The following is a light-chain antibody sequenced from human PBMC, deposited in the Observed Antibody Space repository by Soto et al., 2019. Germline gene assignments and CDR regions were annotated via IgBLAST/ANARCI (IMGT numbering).Light chain of an antibody. Sequence: EIVLTQSPATLSLSPGERATLSCRASQSVSTYLAWYQQKRGQAPRVLIYDASNRANGIPARFSGSGSGTDFTLTISSLEPEEFAVYYCQQRASWPPTFGQGTRLEIK. CDR3: QQRASWPPT. CDR2: DAS. CDR1: QSVSTY. J-gene: IGKJ5*01. V-gene: IGKV3-11*01.